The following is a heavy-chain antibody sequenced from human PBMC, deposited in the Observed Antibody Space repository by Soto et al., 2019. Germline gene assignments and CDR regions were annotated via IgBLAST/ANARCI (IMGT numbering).Heavy chain of an antibody. CDR2: IYWDDDK. CDR1: GFSLSTSGVG. CDR3: AHSRYDSWYHWFDP. Sequence: SGPTLVNPTQTLTLTCTFSGFSLSTSGVGVGWIRQPPGKALEWLALIYWDDDKRYSPSLKSRLTITKDTSKNQVVLTMTNIDPVDTATYYCAHSRYDSWYHWFDPWGQGTLVTVSS. V-gene: IGHV2-5*02. D-gene: IGHD6-13*01. J-gene: IGHJ5*02.